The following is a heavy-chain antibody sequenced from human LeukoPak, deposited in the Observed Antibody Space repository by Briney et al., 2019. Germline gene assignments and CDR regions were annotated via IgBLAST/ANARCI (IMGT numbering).Heavy chain of an antibody. CDR1: GYTFTDYY. Sequence: ASVKVSCKASGYTFTDYYMHWVRQAPGQGLEWMGWINPNSGGTNYAQKFQGRVTMTRDMSTSTVYMELSSLRSEDTAVYYCASHSGYYHRQFDYWGQGTLVTVSS. V-gene: IGHV1-2*02. CDR2: INPNSGGT. J-gene: IGHJ4*02. D-gene: IGHD3-22*01. CDR3: ASHSGYYHRQFDY.